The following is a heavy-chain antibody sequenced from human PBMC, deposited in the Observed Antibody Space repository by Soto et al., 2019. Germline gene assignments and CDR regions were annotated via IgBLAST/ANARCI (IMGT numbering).Heavy chain of an antibody. D-gene: IGHD6-6*01. CDR2: IYWDDDK. CDR1: GFSLRTSGVG. CDR3: AHRPPDHSSSSHYDY. V-gene: IGHV2-5*02. Sequence: ESGPTLVKPTQTLTLACTFSGFSLRTSGVGVGWIPQPPGKALEWLALIYWDDDKRYSPSLKSRLTITKDTSKNQVVLTMTNMDPVDTATYYCAHRPPDHSSSSHYDYWGQGTLVTVSS. J-gene: IGHJ4*02.